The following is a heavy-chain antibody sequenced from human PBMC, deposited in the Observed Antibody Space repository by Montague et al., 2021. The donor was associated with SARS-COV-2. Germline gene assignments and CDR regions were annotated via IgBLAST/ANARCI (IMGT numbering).Heavy chain of an antibody. J-gene: IGHJ5*02. CDR1: GFTFSNSP. CDR2: IHSAGRGT. Sequence: SLRLSCAASGFTFSNSPMSWVRQAPGKGLEWVSVIHSAGRGTYYADSVQGRFTISRGNLKNTVYLQMNSLRDVDTALYYCAKVGDILTGYSLINLDAWGQGTLVVVSS. D-gene: IGHD3-9*01. CDR3: AKVGDILTGYSLINLDA. V-gene: IGHV3-23*03.